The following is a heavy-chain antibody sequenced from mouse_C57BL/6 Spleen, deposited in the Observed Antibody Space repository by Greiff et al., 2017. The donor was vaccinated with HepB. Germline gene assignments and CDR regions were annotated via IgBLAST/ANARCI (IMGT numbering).Heavy chain of an antibody. CDR2: IDPETGGT. CDR1: GYTFTDYE. V-gene: IGHV1-15*01. CDR3: ARDDDGYPFAY. Sequence: VQLQQSGAELVRPGASVTLSCKASGYTFTDYEMHWVKQTPVHGLEWIGAIDPETGGTAYNQKFKGKATLTADKSSSTAYMELRSLTSEDSAVYFCARDDDGYPFAYWGQGTLVTVSA. J-gene: IGHJ3*01. D-gene: IGHD2-3*01.